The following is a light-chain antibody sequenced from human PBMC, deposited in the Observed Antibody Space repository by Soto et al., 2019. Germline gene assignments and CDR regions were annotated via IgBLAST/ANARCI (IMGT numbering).Light chain of an antibody. CDR3: QQYNSYSALT. CDR2: KAS. Sequence: DIQMTQSPSTLSGSVGDRVTITCRASQTISSWLAWYQQKPGKAPKLLIYKASSLESGVPSRFSGSGSGTEFTLTISSLQPDDFATYYCQQYNSYSALTFGGGTKVDIK. CDR1: QTISSW. J-gene: IGKJ4*01. V-gene: IGKV1-5*03.